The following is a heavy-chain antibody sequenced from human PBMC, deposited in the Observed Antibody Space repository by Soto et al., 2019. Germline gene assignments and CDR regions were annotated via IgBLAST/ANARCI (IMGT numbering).Heavy chain of an antibody. CDR1: GGSISSYY. J-gene: IGHJ6*02. D-gene: IGHD4-17*01. CDR2: IYYSGST. Sequence: QVQLQESGPGLVKPSETLSLTCTVSGGSISSYYWSWIRQPPGKGLEWIGYIYYSGSTNYNPSLRGRVTISVDTSKNQFSLKLSSVTAADTAVYYCARQGYGDYGYYYYYGMDVWGQGTTVTVSS. V-gene: IGHV4-59*01. CDR3: ARQGYGDYGYYYYYGMDV.